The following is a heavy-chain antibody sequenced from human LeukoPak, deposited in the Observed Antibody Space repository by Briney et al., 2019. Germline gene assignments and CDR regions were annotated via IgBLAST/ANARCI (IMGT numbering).Heavy chain of an antibody. D-gene: IGHD2-2*01. Sequence: GGSLRLSCTASGFTSINFWMSWVRQAPGKGLEWVANINQDSSDRHYVDSMKGRATISRDNARNSLYLQMNSLRVEDTAVYYCARGRFCSTTSCWFDYWGQGTLVTVSS. V-gene: IGHV3-7*01. CDR2: INQDSSDR. J-gene: IGHJ4*02. CDR3: ARGRFCSTTSCWFDY. CDR1: GFTSINFW.